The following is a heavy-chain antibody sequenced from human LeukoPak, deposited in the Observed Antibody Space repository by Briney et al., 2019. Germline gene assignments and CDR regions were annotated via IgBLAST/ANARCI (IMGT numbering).Heavy chain of an antibody. J-gene: IGHJ2*01. V-gene: IGHV4-34*01. Sequence: SETLSLTCAVYGGSFNGYYWSWIRQPPGKGLEWIGEINHSGSTNYNPSLKSRVTVSVDTSKNQFSLKLSSVTAADTAVYYCARARGGRYYGGVAWFDLWGRGTLVTVSS. CDR1: GGSFNGYY. CDR3: ARARGGRYYGGVAWFDL. CDR2: INHSGST. D-gene: IGHD3-9*01.